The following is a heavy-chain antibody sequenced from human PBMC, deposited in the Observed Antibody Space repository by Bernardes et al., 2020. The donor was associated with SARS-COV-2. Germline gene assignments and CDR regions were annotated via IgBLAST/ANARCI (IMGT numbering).Heavy chain of an antibody. CDR1: GYSFTSYW. Sequence: GGYLNISCKGSGYSFTSYWLGWVRPMPGKGLEWLGIIYPGDSDTRYSPSFQGQVTISADKSISTAYLQWSSLKASDTAMYYCARHRITMVRGVIYYYYGMDVWGQGTTVTVSS. CDR2: IYPGDSDT. D-gene: IGHD3-10*01. CDR3: ARHRITMVRGVIYYYYGMDV. V-gene: IGHV5-51*01. J-gene: IGHJ6*02.